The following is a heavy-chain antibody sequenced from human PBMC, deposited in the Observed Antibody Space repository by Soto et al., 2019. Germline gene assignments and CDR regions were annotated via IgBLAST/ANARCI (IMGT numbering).Heavy chain of an antibody. CDR3: AKDIREYGSGWTYFDN. CDR2: ISWNSGRI. CDR1: GFTFDDYA. V-gene: IGHV3-9*01. D-gene: IGHD6-19*01. Sequence: EVQLVESGGGLVQPGRSLSLACAASGFTFDDYAMHWVRQGTGKGLEWVSGISWNSGRIDYADSVKGRFTISRDNAKKSLYLQMNSLRGEDTALYYCAKDIREYGSGWTYFDNWGQGTLVTVSS. J-gene: IGHJ4*02.